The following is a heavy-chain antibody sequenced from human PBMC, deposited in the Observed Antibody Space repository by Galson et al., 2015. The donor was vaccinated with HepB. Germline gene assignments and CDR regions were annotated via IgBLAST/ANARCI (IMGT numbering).Heavy chain of an antibody. J-gene: IGHJ4*02. V-gene: IGHV3-30-3*01. Sequence: SLRLSCAASGFTFSGYAMHWVRQAPGKGLEWVAFISYDGSNKYYADSVKGRFTISRDNSKSALYLQMNSLRPEDTAVYYCARGGGSPDTSGYPYSFDDWGQGTLVTVSS. D-gene: IGHD3-22*01. CDR1: GFTFSGYA. CDR3: ARGGGSPDTSGYPYSFDD. CDR2: ISYDGSNK.